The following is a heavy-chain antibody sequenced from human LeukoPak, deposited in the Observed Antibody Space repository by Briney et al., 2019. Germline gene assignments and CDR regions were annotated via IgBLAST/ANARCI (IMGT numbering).Heavy chain of an antibody. V-gene: IGHV3-23*01. D-gene: IGHD6-6*01. Sequence: GGSLRLSCAASGFTFTNYTMNWVRQAPRKGLEWVSIISTSGGTTYYADSVKGRFTISRDNSKNTLCPQMDSLRAEDTAVYYCAKRPRQGPFDYWGQGALVTVSS. CDR3: AKRPRQGPFDY. CDR1: GFTFTNYT. CDR2: ISTSGGTT. J-gene: IGHJ4*02.